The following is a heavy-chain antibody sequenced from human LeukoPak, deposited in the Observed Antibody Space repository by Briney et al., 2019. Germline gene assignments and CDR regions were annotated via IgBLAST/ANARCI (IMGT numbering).Heavy chain of an antibody. CDR2: INHSGST. Sequence: SETLSLTCAVYGGSFSGYYWSWIRRPPGKGLEWIGEINHSGSTNYNPSLKSRVTISVDTSKNQFSLKLSSVTAADTAVYYCARGRCSGGSCYFFDYWGQGTLVTVSS. V-gene: IGHV4-34*01. CDR1: GGSFSGYY. CDR3: ARGRCSGGSCYFFDY. J-gene: IGHJ4*02. D-gene: IGHD2-15*01.